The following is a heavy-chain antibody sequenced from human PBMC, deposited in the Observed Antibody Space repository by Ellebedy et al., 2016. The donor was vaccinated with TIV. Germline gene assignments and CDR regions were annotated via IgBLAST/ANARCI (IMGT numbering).Heavy chain of an antibody. V-gene: IGHV3-11*01. CDR3: AKDRGSVWFGELLSGYYYGMDV. CDR2: ISSSGSTI. J-gene: IGHJ6*02. Sequence: GGSLRLSXAASGFTFSDYYMSWIRQAPGKGLEWVSYISSSGSTIYYADSVKGRFTISRDNAKNSLYLQMNSLRAEDTAVYYCAKDRGSVWFGELLSGYYYGMDVWGQGTTVTVSS. CDR1: GFTFSDYY. D-gene: IGHD3-10*01.